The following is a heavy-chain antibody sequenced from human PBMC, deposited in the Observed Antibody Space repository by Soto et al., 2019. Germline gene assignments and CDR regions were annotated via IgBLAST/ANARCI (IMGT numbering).Heavy chain of an antibody. D-gene: IGHD3-10*01. CDR3: ARDGSGSKLYYFDY. V-gene: IGHV1-58*01. J-gene: IGHJ4*02. CDR1: GFTFTSSA. CDR2: IVVGSGNT. Sequence: SVKVSCKASGFTFTSSAVQWVRQARGQRLEWIGWIVVGSGNTNYAQKFQERVTITRDMSTSTAYMELSSLRAEDTAVYYCARDGSGSKLYYFDYWGQGTLVTVSS.